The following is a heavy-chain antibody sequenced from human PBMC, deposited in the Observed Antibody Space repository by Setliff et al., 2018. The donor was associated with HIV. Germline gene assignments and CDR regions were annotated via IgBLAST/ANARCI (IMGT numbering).Heavy chain of an antibody. CDR2: VSYTGST. J-gene: IGHJ4*02. V-gene: IGHV4-39*01. CDR3: ARGTEVGATGF. D-gene: IGHD3-16*01. Sequence: PSETLSLTCTISGASINSGRYYWGWIRQPPGKGLEWIGSVSYTGSTSYNPSLRSRVTISVDTSRNQFSLKVTSVSAADTAVYYCARGTEVGATGFWGQGPLVTVSS. CDR1: GASINSGRYY.